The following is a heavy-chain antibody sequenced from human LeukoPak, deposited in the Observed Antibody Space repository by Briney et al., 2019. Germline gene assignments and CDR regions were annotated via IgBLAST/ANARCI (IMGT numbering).Heavy chain of an antibody. CDR1: GFTSSSYA. J-gene: IGHJ4*02. D-gene: IGHD3-10*01. CDR3: AKDRWFGESRPAHFDS. V-gene: IGHV3-23*01. CDR2: ISGSGKST. Sequence: PGGSLRLSCATSGFTSSSYAMGGVRQAPGKGLEWVSSISGSGKSTYYADSVKGRFTISRDNFEDTVNLQMNSLRADDTATYFCAKDRWFGESRPAHFDSCGQGTLVTVSS.